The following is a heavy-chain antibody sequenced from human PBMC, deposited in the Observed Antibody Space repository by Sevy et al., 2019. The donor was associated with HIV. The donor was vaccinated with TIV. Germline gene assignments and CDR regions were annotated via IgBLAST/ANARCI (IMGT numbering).Heavy chain of an antibody. CDR2: IDHTGRTTYKPSLT. V-gene: IGHV4-34*01. J-gene: IGHJ4*02. Sequence: SETLSLTCVVNGGSFNGFYWNWIRQPPGKGLEWIGEIDHTGRTTYKPSLTNYNPSLKSRVTMSLDTSKNQFSLKLTSVTAADTAVYYCARDHRTIFGVVTSDYWGQGTLVTVSS. CDR3: ARDHRTIFGVVTSDY. D-gene: IGHD3-3*01. CDR1: GGSFNGFY.